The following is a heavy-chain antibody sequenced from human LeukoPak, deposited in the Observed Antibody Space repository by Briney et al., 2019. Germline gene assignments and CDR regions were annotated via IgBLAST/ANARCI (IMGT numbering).Heavy chain of an antibody. CDR1: GCTLTHLS. Sequence: ASVQVSCKVSGCTLTHLSMHWLRQAPGKELEWVGGSDTEEGATIYAQKFQGRATMTEDTSTDTAYMELSSLRSEDTAVYYCAADRSSSWVRSGKWGQGTLVTVSS. D-gene: IGHD6-13*01. J-gene: IGHJ4*02. CDR3: AADRSSSWVRSGK. V-gene: IGHV1-24*01. CDR2: SDTEEGAT.